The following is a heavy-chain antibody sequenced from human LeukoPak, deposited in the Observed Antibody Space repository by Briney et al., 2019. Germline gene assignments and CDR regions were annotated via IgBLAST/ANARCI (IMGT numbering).Heavy chain of an antibody. D-gene: IGHD3-16*01. CDR2: INYRGST. Sequence: SETLSLTCTVSNASISSNTYYRAWIRQPPGKGLGYIGSINYRGSTYYNPSLKSRVTLSVDTSKNQFSLKLNSVTAADTAVYYCATYKYDYVWGNQHLDYWGQGTLVAVSS. J-gene: IGHJ4*02. V-gene: IGHV4-39*07. CDR1: NASISSNTYY. CDR3: ATYKYDYVWGNQHLDY.